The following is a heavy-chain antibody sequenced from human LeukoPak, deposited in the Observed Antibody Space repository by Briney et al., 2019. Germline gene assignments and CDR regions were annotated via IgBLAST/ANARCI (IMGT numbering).Heavy chain of an antibody. CDR1: GFTFSSYG. Sequence: LRLSCAASGFTFSSYGMHWVRQPPGKGLEWIGEINHSGSTNYNPSLKSRVTISVDTSKNQFSLKLSSVTAADTAVYYCARDKRRRVTIFGAPPFDPLCQGTLVTVSS. V-gene: IGHV4-34*01. CDR3: ARDKRRRVTIFGAPPFDP. J-gene: IGHJ5*02. D-gene: IGHD3-3*01. CDR2: INHSGST.